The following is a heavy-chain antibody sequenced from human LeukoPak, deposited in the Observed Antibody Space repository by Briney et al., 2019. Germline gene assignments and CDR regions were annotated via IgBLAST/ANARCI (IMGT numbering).Heavy chain of an antibody. CDR1: GYSFTSYT. J-gene: IGHJ4*02. D-gene: IGHD1-26*01. CDR3: ARDGGGIYYLYYFDY. CDR2: VSAYNGNT. V-gene: IGHV1-18*04. Sequence: ASVKVSCKASGYSFTSYTFSNYYMHWVRQAPGQGLEWMGWVSAYNGNTNYAQKLQGRVTMTTDTSTSTAYMELRSLRSDDTAVYYCARDGGGIYYLYYFDYWGQGTLVTVSS.